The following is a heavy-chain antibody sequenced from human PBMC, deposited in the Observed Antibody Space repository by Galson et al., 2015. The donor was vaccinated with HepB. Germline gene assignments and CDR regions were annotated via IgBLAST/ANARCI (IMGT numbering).Heavy chain of an antibody. Sequence: CAISGDSASSNSVAWNWIRQSPSRGLEWLGRTYYRSKWYNDYAVSVKSRITINPDTSKNQFSLQLNSVTPEDTAVYYCARVQWLVEGYYYGMDVWGQGTTVTVSS. CDR3: ARVQWLVEGYYYGMDV. J-gene: IGHJ6*02. D-gene: IGHD6-19*01. CDR1: GDSASSNSVA. V-gene: IGHV6-1*01. CDR2: TYYRSKWYN.